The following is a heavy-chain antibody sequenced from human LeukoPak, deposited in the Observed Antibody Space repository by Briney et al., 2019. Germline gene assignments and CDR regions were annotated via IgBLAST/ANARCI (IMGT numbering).Heavy chain of an antibody. Sequence: SETLSLTCAVYGGSFSGYHWSWIRQPPGKGLEWIGESNHSGSTNYNPSLKSRVTISVDTSKNQFSLKLSSVTAADTAVYYCARAPARSYHYYYYGMDVWGQGTTVTVSS. CDR2: SNHSGST. CDR1: GGSFSGYH. CDR3: ARAPARSYHYYYYGMDV. J-gene: IGHJ6*02. V-gene: IGHV4-34*01.